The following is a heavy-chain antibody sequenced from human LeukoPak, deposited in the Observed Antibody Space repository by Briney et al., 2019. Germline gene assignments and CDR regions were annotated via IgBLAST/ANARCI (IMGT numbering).Heavy chain of an antibody. CDR1: GFTFDDYA. CDR2: ITWDGTST. V-gene: IGHV3-43D*04. J-gene: IGHJ4*02. CDR3: AKPRVGVVIIGSPPDY. D-gene: IGHD3-3*01. Sequence: GGCLRLSCAASGFTFDDYAMHWVRQAPGKGLEWVSLITWDGTSTFYADSVKGRFTVSRDNSKNSLYLQMNSLRAEDTALYYCAKPRVGVVIIGSPPDYWGQGALVTVSS.